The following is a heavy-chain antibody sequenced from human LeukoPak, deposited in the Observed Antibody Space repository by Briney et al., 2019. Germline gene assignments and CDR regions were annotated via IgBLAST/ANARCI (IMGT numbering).Heavy chain of an antibody. CDR2: ILYDGSNK. CDR1: GFTFSSYG. D-gene: IGHD2-15*01. V-gene: IGHV3-30*02. Sequence: PGWSLRLSCAASGFTFSSYGIHWVRQAPAKGLEGVAFILYDGSNKFYADSVKGRFTISKDNSKNTLYLQMNSLRAEDTAVYYCARPYCSGGSCYSGHFDYWGQGTLVTVSS. CDR3: ARPYCSGGSCYSGHFDY. J-gene: IGHJ4*02.